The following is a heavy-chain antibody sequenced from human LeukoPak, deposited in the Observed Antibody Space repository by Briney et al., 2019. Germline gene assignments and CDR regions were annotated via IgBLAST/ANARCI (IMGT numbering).Heavy chain of an antibody. D-gene: IGHD2-2*01. CDR3: ARGGQSSTSFNYYYYYMDV. V-gene: IGHV3-30-3*01. CDR2: ISYGGSNK. J-gene: IGHJ6*03. CDR1: GFTFSTYA. Sequence: GRSLRLSCAASGFTFSTYAMHWVRQAPGKGLEWVAFISYGGSNKYYADSVKGRFTISRDNSKNTLYLQMNSLRAEDTAVYYCARGGQSSTSFNYYYYYMDVWGKGTTVTVSS.